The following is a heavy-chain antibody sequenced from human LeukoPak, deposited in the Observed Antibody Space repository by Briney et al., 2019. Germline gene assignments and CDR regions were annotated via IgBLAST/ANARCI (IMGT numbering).Heavy chain of an antibody. V-gene: IGHV4-30-4*08. D-gene: IGHD3-22*01. J-gene: IGHJ3*02. Sequence: SETLSLTCTVSGGSISSGDYYWSWIRQPPGKGLEWIGYIYYSGSTYYNPSLKSRVTISVDTSKNQFSLKLSSVPAADTAVYYCARAFSVDYDSSGYTPWDAFDIWGQGTMVTVSS. CDR3: ARAFSVDYDSSGYTPWDAFDI. CDR2: IYYSGST. CDR1: GGSISSGDYY.